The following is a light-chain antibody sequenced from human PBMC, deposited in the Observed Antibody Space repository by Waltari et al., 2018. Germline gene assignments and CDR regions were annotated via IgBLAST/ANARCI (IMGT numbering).Light chain of an antibody. CDR3: QTGGHGTWV. V-gene: IGLV4-69*01. CDR2: VNSDGSH. Sequence: QLVLTQSPSASASLGASVKLTCTLSSGHSSNVIAWLQEQPGKGPRYLMKVNSDGSHSKGDEIPDRFAGSSSGAERYLTRSSLQAEDEADYYCQTGGHGTWVFGGGTKLTVL. CDR1: SGHSSNV. J-gene: IGLJ3*02.